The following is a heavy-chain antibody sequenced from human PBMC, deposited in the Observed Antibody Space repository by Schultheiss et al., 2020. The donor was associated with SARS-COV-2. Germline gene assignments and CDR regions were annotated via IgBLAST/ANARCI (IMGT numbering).Heavy chain of an antibody. J-gene: IGHJ6*02. D-gene: IGHD4-11*01. CDR2: INPNSGNT. V-gene: IGHV1-2*02. Sequence: ASVKVSCKASGYTFTSYYMHWVRQAPGQGLEWMGWINPNSGNTGYAQKFQGRVTMTRDTSISTAYMELSSLRSEDTAVYYCARGYSNYYYYYGMDVWGQGTTVTVSS. CDR1: GYTFTSYY. CDR3: ARGYSNYYYYYGMDV.